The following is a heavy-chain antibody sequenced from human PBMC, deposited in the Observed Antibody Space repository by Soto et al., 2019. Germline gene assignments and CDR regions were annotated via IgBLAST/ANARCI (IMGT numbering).Heavy chain of an antibody. CDR2: MRSSSSNI. V-gene: IGHV3-21*01. D-gene: IGHD3-3*01. CDR3: ARDSTYYDFWSGYSTFAS. Sequence: PGGSVRLSCAASGFTLSGYSMNWFRQAPGKGLEWVSSMRSSSSNISYANSVKGRFTIARDNAKTSLYLQMTSLRAEDTAVYYCARDSTYYDFWSGYSTFASWGQGTLVTVSS. CDR1: GFTLSGYS. J-gene: IGHJ4*02.